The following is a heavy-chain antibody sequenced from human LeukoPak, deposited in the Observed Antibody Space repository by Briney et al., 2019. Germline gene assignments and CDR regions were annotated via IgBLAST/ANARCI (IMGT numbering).Heavy chain of an antibody. CDR1: GFTFSNCA. CDR3: VKRVAGSRGYDY. CDR2: ISTDGGGT. V-gene: IGHV3-64D*06. J-gene: IGHJ4*02. D-gene: IGHD3-22*01. Sequence: EGSLRLSCAASGFTFSNCAMHWVRQAPGKGLEYVSAISTDGGGTYYADSVKGRFTISRDNSKDTLFLQMSSLRPEDAAVYYCVKRVAGSRGYDYWGQGTLVTVSS.